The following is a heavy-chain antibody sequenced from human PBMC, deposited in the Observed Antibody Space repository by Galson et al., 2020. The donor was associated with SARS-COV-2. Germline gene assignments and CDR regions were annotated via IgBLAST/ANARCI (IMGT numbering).Heavy chain of an antibody. Sequence: ASETLSLTCTVSGGSISSYYWSWIRQPAGQGPEWIGRISTSGSTNSNPSLKSRVTMSVDTSKNQFSLKLSSVSAADAAVYYCSSSPNGGSSTSWPGSDVWGQGTTVTVSS. CDR1: GGSISSYY. V-gene: IGHV4-4*07. CDR3: SSSPNGGSSTSWPGSDV. CDR2: ISTSGST. J-gene: IGHJ6*02. D-gene: IGHD2-2*01.